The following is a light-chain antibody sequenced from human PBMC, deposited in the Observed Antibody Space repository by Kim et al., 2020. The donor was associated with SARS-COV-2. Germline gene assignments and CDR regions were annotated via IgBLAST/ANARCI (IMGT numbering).Light chain of an antibody. J-gene: IGLJ3*02. V-gene: IGLV1-44*01. CDR1: TSNIGNNT. Sequence: GQRLTISCSGSTSNIGNNTVNWYQQLPGTAPKLLIYTNNQRPSGVPDRFSGSKSGTSASLAISGLQSEDEADYYCATWDDSLNGQVFGGGTQLTVL. CDR3: ATWDDSLNGQV. CDR2: TNN.